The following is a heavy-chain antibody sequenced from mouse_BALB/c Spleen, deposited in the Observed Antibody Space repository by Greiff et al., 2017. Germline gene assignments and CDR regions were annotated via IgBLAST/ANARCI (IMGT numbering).Heavy chain of an antibody. CDR1: GFTFSSYT. V-gene: IGHV5-12-2*01. Sequence: EVQVVESGGGLVQPGGSLKLSCAASGFTFSSYTMSWVRQTPEKRLEWVAYISNGGGSTYYPDTVKGRFTISRDNAKNTLYLQMSSLKSEDTAMYYCARHLTFDYWGQGTTLTVSS. D-gene: IGHD4-1*01. CDR3: ARHLTFDY. J-gene: IGHJ2*01. CDR2: ISNGGGST.